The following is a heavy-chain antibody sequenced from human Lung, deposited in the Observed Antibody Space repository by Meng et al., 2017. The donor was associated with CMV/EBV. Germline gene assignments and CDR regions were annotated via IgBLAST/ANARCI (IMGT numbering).Heavy chain of an antibody. CDR3: ARGSAVGAMGCDY. J-gene: IGHJ4*02. D-gene: IGHD1-26*01. V-gene: IGHV1-69*01. Sequence: KASGGSFRSYTFSWVRQAPGQGLEWMGEIIPMFGTVNSAQKFQGRVTITADESTTTAYMDLSSLRSDDTALYFCARGSAVGAMGCDYWGQGTLVTVSS. CDR1: GGSFRSYT. CDR2: IIPMFGTV.